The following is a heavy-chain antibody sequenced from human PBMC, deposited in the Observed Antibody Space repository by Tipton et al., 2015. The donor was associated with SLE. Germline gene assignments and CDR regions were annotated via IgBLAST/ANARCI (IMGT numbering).Heavy chain of an antibody. CDR2: IYYSGST. V-gene: IGHV4-39*07. Sequence: TLSLTCTVSGGSISSSSYYWGWIRQPPGKGLEWIGSIYYSGSTYYNPSLKSRVTISVDTSKNQFSLKLSPVTAADTAVYYCARDDYYDSGALAIWGQGTMVTVSS. J-gene: IGHJ3*02. CDR1: GGSISSSSYY. CDR3: ARDDYYDSGALAI. D-gene: IGHD3-22*01.